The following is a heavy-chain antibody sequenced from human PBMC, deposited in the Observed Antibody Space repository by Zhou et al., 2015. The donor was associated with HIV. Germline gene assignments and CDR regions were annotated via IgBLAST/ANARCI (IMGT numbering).Heavy chain of an antibody. J-gene: IGHJ4*02. D-gene: IGHD3-10*01. CDR1: GFTFSSYA. CDR2: ISYDGSNK. CDR3: AREGGVSPGEVLRMVRGLSYTPLDY. Sequence: QVQLVESGGGVVQPGRSLRLSCAASGFTFSSYAMHWVRQAPGKGLEWVAVISYDGSNKYYADSVKGRFTISRDNFKNTLYLQMNSLRAEDTAVYYCAREGGVSPGEVLRMVRGLSYTPLDYWGQGTLVTVSS. V-gene: IGHV3-30-3*01.